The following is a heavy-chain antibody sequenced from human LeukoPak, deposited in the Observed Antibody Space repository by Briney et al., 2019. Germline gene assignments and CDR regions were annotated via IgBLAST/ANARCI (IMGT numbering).Heavy chain of an antibody. Sequence: GGSLRLSCAASGFTFSTYAMSWVRQAPGKGLERVSTISASGGNTFYADSVKGRFTISRDNSKNTLYLLMNSLRAEDTAVYYCARGASAAGPNYWGQGTLVTVSS. CDR2: ISASGGNT. CDR1: GFTFSTYA. D-gene: IGHD6-13*01. CDR3: ARGASAAGPNY. V-gene: IGHV3-23*01. J-gene: IGHJ4*02.